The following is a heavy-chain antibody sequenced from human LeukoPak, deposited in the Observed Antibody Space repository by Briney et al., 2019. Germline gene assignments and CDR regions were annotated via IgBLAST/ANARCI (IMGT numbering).Heavy chain of an antibody. D-gene: IGHD3-22*01. CDR3: VKSDSSGYYYLRRFDY. V-gene: IGHV3-23*01. CDR2: IGVAGSTI. J-gene: IGHJ4*02. CDR1: IVSLTSVT. Sequence: GGSLSLSCAASIVSLTSVTIGSGSAAPGEGLGRGSGIGVAGSTILYAASVQGRFTTSRDNSKNTLYLQMDSLRAEDTAVYYCVKSDSSGYYYLRRFDYWGQGTLVTVSS.